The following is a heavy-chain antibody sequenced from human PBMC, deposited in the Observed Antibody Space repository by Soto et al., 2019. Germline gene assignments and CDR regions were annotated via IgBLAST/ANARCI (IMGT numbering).Heavy chain of an antibody. CDR3: ASHNFFCGGDCNSSGMDV. CDR1: GYTFTNYW. V-gene: IGHV5-51*01. CDR2: IYPGDSDT. Sequence: LGESLKISCKGSGYTFTNYWIGWVRQMPGKGPEWMGIIYPGDSDTKYNPSFQGQVTISADKSITTAYLQWSSLRASDTAVYYCASHNFFCGGDCNSSGMDVWGQGTTVTVSS. J-gene: IGHJ6*02. D-gene: IGHD2-21*02.